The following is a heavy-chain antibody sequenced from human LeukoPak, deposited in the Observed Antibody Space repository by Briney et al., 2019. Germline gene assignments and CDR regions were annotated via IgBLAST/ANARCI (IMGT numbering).Heavy chain of an antibody. Sequence: SETLSLTCTVSGASVSDSLSYWGGVGQPPGKGLGWVANVYYTGSPYYNPSLKSRVTMSVDTSKNQFSLKMTSVTAADTAIYYCARPTKGRYFDYIFAFWGQGILVTVSS. CDR3: ARPTKGRYFDYIFAF. CDR2: VYYTGSP. CDR1: GASVSDSLSY. D-gene: IGHD3-9*01. J-gene: IGHJ4*02. V-gene: IGHV4-39*01.